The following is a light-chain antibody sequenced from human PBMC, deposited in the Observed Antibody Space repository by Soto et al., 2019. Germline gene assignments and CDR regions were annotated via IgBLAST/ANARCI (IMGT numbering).Light chain of an antibody. V-gene: IGKV3D-20*01. CDR1: QSVSSNY. CDR2: DAS. Sequence: EVESTQSPGTLCLSPGERATLSCGASQSVSSNYLAWYQQKPGLAPRLLIYDASRRATGIPDRFSGSGSGTDFTLTITRLEPEDFAVYYCQQYNRSPWTFGQGTKVEIK. CDR3: QQYNRSPWT. J-gene: IGKJ1*01.